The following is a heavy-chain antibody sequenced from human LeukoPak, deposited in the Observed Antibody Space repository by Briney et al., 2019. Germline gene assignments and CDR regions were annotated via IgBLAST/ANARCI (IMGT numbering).Heavy chain of an antibody. CDR1: GGSINSYY. D-gene: IGHD6-13*01. CDR3: ARGSSRRNNPFDY. V-gene: IGHV4-59*01. CDR2: IYYSGST. Sequence: SETLSLTCTVSGGSINSYYWRWIRQPPGKGLEWIGYIYYSGSTNYNPSLKSRVTISVDTSKNQFSLKLSSVTAADTAVYYCARGSSRRNNPFDYWGQGTLVTVSS. J-gene: IGHJ4*02.